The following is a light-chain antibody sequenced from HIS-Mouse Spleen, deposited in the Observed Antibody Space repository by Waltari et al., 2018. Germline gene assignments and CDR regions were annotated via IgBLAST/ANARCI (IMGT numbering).Light chain of an antibody. Sequence: EIVLTQSPATLSLSPGERATLSCWASQSVSSYLAWYQQKPGQAPRPLIYDASNRATGIPARFSGSGSGTDFTLTISSLEPEDFAVYYCQQRSNWPPLTFGGGTKVEIK. CDR3: QQRSNWPPLT. CDR1: QSVSSY. CDR2: DAS. V-gene: IGKV3-11*01. J-gene: IGKJ4*01.